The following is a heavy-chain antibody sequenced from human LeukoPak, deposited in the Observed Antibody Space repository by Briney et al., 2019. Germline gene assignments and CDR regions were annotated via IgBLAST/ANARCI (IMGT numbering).Heavy chain of an antibody. Sequence: GGSLRLSCAASGFTFRSYAMSWVRQAPGKGLEWVSAISGSGGSTYYADSVEGRFTISRDNSKNTLYLQMNSLRAEDTAVYYCAKAGYYYDSSGYWYFDYWGQGTLVTVSS. V-gene: IGHV3-23*01. CDR2: ISGSGGST. CDR1: GFTFRSYA. D-gene: IGHD3-22*01. J-gene: IGHJ4*02. CDR3: AKAGYYYDSSGYWYFDY.